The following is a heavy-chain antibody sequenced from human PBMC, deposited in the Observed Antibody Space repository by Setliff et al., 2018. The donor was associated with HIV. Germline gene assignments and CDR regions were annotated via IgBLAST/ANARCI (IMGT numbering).Heavy chain of an antibody. CDR1: SGDYY. CDR3: ARGSDTTGWSRYYYYMDV. CDR2: IYYSGST. Sequence: SGDYYWSWIRQPPGKGLEWIGHIYYSGSTYYNPSLKSRVTISVDTSKNQFSLKLSSVTAADTAVYYCARGSDTTGWSRYYYYMDVWGKGTTVTV. D-gene: IGHD6-19*01. J-gene: IGHJ6*03. V-gene: IGHV4-30-4*08.